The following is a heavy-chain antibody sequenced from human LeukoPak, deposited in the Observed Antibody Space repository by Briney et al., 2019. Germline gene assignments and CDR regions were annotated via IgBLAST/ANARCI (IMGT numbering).Heavy chain of an antibody. CDR2: IYYSGSA. V-gene: IGHV4-59*01. J-gene: IGHJ4*02. Sequence: PSETLSLTCTVSGGSISSYYWSWIRQPPGKGLEWIGYIYYSGSANYNPSLKSRVTISVDTSKNQFSLKLSSVTAADTAVYYCARELYDRLSYFDYWGQGTLVTVSS. CDR1: GGSISSYY. CDR3: ARELYDRLSYFDY. D-gene: IGHD3-22*01.